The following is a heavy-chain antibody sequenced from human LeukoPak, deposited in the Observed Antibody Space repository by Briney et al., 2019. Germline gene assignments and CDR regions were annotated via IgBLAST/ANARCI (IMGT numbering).Heavy chain of an antibody. CDR2: IYPKTGGT. Sequence: GASVKVSCKASGYTFTGYYLHWVRQAPGQGLEWMGWIYPKTGGTSYAQKFQGRVTMTRDTSISTAYMELIGLRSGDTAVYYCAGPWDQVGFDPWGQGTLVSVSS. V-gene: IGHV1-2*02. D-gene: IGHD1-26*01. CDR3: AGPWDQVGFDP. J-gene: IGHJ5*02. CDR1: GYTFTGYY.